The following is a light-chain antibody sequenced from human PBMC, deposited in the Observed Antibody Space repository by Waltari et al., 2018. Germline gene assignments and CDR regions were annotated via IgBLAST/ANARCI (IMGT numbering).Light chain of an antibody. Sequence: EIVMTQSPATLSGSPGETVTLSCRASQSISSNLAWFQQKPGQAPRLLIYGAFPRATGIPARFSGSGSGTDFTLTISSLQSEDFAVYYCQQYNNWPLYTFGQGTKLEI. V-gene: IGKV3-15*01. J-gene: IGKJ2*01. CDR1: QSISSN. CDR3: QQYNNWPLYT. CDR2: GAF.